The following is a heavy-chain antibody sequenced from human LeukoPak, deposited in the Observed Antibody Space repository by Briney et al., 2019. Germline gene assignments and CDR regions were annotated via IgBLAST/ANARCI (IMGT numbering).Heavy chain of an antibody. V-gene: IGHV1-2*06. Sequence: ASVKVSCKASGGTFSSYAISWVRQAPGQGLEWMGRIKPNSGDTDYAQKFQGRVTMTRDTSISTAYMELSRLKFDDTAVYYCARDRDYGDYLGDYWGQGILVTVTS. CDR3: ARDRDYGDYLGDY. CDR1: GGTFSSYA. CDR2: IKPNSGDT. J-gene: IGHJ4*02. D-gene: IGHD4-17*01.